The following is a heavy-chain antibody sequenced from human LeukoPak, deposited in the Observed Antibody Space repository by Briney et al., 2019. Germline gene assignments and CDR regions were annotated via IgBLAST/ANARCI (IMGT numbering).Heavy chain of an antibody. V-gene: IGHV3-15*01. Sequence: GGTLRLSCAVSGFSFSNAWMSWGRHAPGKGLEWVGRINSKTDGGTTDHAARVKGRFTISRDDSKNTLYLQMNSLKPEDTAVYYCTTAYWVSGWYWGQGTLVTVSS. D-gene: IGHD6-19*01. CDR3: TTAYWVSGWY. CDR1: GFSFSNAW. J-gene: IGHJ4*02. CDR2: INSKTDGGTT.